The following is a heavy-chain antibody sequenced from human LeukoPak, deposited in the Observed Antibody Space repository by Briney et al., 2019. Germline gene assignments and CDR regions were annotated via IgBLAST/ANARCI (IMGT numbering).Heavy chain of an antibody. J-gene: IGHJ5*02. Sequence: ASVKVSCKASGYTFTGYYMHWVRQAPGQGLEWMGWINPNSGGTNYAQKFQGRVTMTRDTSISTAYMELSRLRSDDTAVYYCARPAALGDWFDPWGQGTLVTVSS. V-gene: IGHV1-2*02. CDR2: INPNSGGT. D-gene: IGHD2-2*01. CDR3: ARPAALGDWFDP. CDR1: GYTFTGYY.